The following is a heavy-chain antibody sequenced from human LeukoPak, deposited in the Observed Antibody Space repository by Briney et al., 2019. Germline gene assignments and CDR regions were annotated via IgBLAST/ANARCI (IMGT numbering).Heavy chain of an antibody. Sequence: GGSLRLSCAASGFTFSSYSMNWVRQAPGKGLEWVSYIKSSSSIIHYADSVKGRFTISRDNAKNLLYLQMDSLRAEDTAIYYCASQIYGNKNYWGQGTLVTVPS. V-gene: IGHV3-48*04. CDR1: GFTFSSYS. J-gene: IGHJ4*02. D-gene: IGHD3-16*01. CDR2: IKSSSSII. CDR3: ASQIYGNKNY.